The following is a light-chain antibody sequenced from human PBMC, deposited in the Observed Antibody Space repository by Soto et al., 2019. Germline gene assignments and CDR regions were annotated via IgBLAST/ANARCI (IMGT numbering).Light chain of an antibody. CDR2: DVT. Sequence: QSVLTQLASVSGSAGQSITISCTGTSSDVGGYNSVSWYRQDPGKAPKLMIYDVTNRPSGVSNRFSGSKSGNTASLTISGLQAEDEADYYCSSFTSSITYVFGTGTKVTVL. V-gene: IGLV2-14*01. J-gene: IGLJ1*01. CDR3: SSFTSSITYV. CDR1: SSDVGGYNS.